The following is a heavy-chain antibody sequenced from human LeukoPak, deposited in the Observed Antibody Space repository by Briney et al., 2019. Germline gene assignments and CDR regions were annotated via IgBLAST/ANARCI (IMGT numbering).Heavy chain of an antibody. V-gene: IGHV3-23*01. J-gene: IGHJ3*01. CDR1: GFTFSSYA. CDR2: FSGSGGST. CDR3: ARDGRDGNNYVLFDV. Sequence: GGSLRLSCAASGFTFSSYAMSWVRQAPGKGLECISGFSGSGGSTYYADSVKGRFTISRDTAKNSLYLQMHSLRVEDTAVYYCARDGRDGNNYVLFDVWGQGTIVTVSS. D-gene: IGHD5-24*01.